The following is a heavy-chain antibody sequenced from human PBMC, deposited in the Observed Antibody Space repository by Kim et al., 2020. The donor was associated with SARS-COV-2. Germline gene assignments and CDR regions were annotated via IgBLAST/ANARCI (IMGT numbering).Heavy chain of an antibody. J-gene: IGHJ4*02. Sequence: GGSLRLSCAASGFTFSSYWMSWVRQAPGKGLEWVANIKQDGSEKHYVDSVKGRFTISRDNAKNSLYLQMNSLRAEDTAVYYCASDEALWFGDPGHFDYWGQGTLVTVSS. CDR1: GFTFSSYW. V-gene: IGHV3-7*03. CDR3: ASDEALWFGDPGHFDY. CDR2: IKQDGSEK. D-gene: IGHD3-10*01.